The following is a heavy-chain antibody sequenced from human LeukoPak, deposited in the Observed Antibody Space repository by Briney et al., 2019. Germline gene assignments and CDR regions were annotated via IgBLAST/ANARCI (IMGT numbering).Heavy chain of an antibody. CDR2: INSDGSST. D-gene: IGHD3-22*01. CDR1: GFTFSSYW. CDR3: ARGGYFYDDSGYARFDY. Sequence: GGSLRLSCAASGFTFSSYWMHWVRQAPGKGLVWVSRINSDGSSTSHADSVKGRFTISRDSAKNTLYLQMNSLRAEDTAMYYCARGGYFYDDSGYARFDYWGRGTLVTVSS. J-gene: IGHJ4*02. V-gene: IGHV3-74*01.